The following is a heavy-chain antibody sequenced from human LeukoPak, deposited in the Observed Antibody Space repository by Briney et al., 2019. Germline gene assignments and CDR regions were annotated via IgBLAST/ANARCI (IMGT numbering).Heavy chain of an antibody. CDR1: GFTFSTYW. CDR2: INSDESST. Sequence: GGSLRLSCAASGFTFSTYWMHWVRQAPGKGLVWGSRINSDESSTTYADSVKGRFTIPRDNAKNTLYLQMNSLRAEDTAVYYCAKSRRAYCSGGSCFGLWDYWGQGTLVTVSS. V-gene: IGHV3-74*01. CDR3: AKSRRAYCSGGSCFGLWDY. J-gene: IGHJ4*02. D-gene: IGHD2-15*01.